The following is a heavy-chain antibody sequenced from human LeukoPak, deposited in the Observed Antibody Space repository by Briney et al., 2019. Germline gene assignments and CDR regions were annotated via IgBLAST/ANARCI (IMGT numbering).Heavy chain of an antibody. V-gene: IGHV3-64*04. Sequence: GGSLRLSCSASGFTFSSYAMHWVRQAPGKGLEYVSAISGSGGSTYYADSVKGRFTISRDNSKNTLYLQMNSLRAEDTAVYYCAKVGDSSGYQYYFDYWGQGTLVTVSS. CDR3: AKVGDSSGYQYYFDY. D-gene: IGHD3-22*01. CDR2: ISGSGGST. J-gene: IGHJ4*02. CDR1: GFTFSSYA.